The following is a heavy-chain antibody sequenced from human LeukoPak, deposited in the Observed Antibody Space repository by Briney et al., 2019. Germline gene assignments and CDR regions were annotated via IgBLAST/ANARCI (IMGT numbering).Heavy chain of an antibody. CDR2: IYHSGST. CDR1: GGSISSYY. V-gene: IGHV4-59*12. CDR3: ARDGRYCSSTSCQGWFDP. Sequence: SETLSLTCTVSGGSISSYYWSWLRQPPGKGLEWIGYIYHSGSTNYNPSLKSRVTISVDTSKNQFSLKLNSVTAADTAVYYCARDGRYCSSTSCQGWFDPWGQGTLVTVSS. J-gene: IGHJ5*02. D-gene: IGHD2-2*01.